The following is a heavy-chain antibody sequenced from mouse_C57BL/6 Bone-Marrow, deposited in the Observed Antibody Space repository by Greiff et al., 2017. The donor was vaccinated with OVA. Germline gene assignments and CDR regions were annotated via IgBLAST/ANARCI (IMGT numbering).Heavy chain of an antibody. V-gene: IGHV1-50*01. CDR2: IDPSDSYT. J-gene: IGHJ2*01. CDR3: ARGGGYYENY. D-gene: IGHD2-3*01. Sequence: QVQLQQPGAELVKPGASVKLSCKASGYTFTSYWMQWVKQRPGQGLEWIGEIDPSDSYTNYNQKFKGKATLTVDTSSSTAYMQLSSLTSEDSAVYYCARGGGYYENYWGQGTTRTVSS. CDR1: GYTFTSYW.